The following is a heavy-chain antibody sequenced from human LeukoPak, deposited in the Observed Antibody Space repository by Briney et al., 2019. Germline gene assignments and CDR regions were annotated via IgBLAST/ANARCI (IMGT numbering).Heavy chain of an antibody. V-gene: IGHV4-59*12. CDR2: ISYNGNT. D-gene: IGHD1-26*01. CDR1: GGSISSDY. Sequence: SETLSLTCTVSGGSISSDYWSWIRQPPGKGLEWIGYISYNGNTNYNPSLKSRVTMSVDTSKNQFSLKLSSVTAADTAVYYCARDPRGSYPGYWGQGTLVTVSS. CDR3: ARDPRGSYPGY. J-gene: IGHJ4*02.